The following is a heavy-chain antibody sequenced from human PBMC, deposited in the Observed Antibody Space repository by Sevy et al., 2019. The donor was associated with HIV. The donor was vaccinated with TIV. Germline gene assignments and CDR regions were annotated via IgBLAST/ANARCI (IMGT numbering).Heavy chain of an antibody. Sequence: GGSLRLSCAASGFTFSSYEMNWVRQAPGKGLEWVSYISSSGSTIYYADSVKGRFTISRDKAKNSLYLQMNSLRAEDTAVYYCARMGAYLNAFDIWGQGTMVTVSS. CDR3: ARMGAYLNAFDI. CDR1: GFTFSSYE. J-gene: IGHJ3*02. V-gene: IGHV3-48*03. D-gene: IGHD3-16*01. CDR2: ISSSGSTI.